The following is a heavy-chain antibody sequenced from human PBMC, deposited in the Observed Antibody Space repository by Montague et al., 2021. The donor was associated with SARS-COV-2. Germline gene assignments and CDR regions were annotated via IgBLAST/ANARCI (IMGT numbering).Heavy chain of an antibody. D-gene: IGHD2-2*01. CDR1: RGFFSGYY. V-gene: IGHV4-34*01. CDR2: INHSGGV. CDR3: ARGYCSSTTCYRSLHY. Sequence: SETLSLTCTVHRGFFSGYYWTWIRQPPGKGLEWIGEINHSGGVNYNPSLKSRVTISVDTSKNHSSLKLRSVTAADTAIYYCARGYCSSTTCYRSLHYWGQGTLVAVSS. J-gene: IGHJ4*02.